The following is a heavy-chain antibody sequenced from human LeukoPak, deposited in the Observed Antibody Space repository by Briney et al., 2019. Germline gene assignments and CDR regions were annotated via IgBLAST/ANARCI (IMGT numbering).Heavy chain of an antibody. CDR1: GGSFSGYY. D-gene: IGHD5/OR15-5a*01. Sequence: SETLSLTCAVYGGSFSGYYWSWIRQPPGKGLEWIGEINHSGSTNYNPSLKSRVTISVDTSKNQFSLKLSSVTAADTAVYFCARLSRAAQPPDYCQNWGQGTLVTVSS. V-gene: IGHV4-34*01. CDR2: INHSGST. CDR3: ARLSRAAQPPDYCQN. J-gene: IGHJ1*01.